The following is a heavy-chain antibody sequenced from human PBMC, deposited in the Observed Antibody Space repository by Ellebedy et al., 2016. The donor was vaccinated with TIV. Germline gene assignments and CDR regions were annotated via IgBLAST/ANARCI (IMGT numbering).Heavy chain of an antibody. CDR3: VRIPWSSDFTLDL. Sequence: GGSLRLXCVTSGISFTFYWMHWVRQVPGKGMVWVARINGDGSSLDYADAVRGRFTISRDNANNTLYLQMSGLRAEDSGLYYCVRIPWSSDFTLDLWGQGTMVSVSS. CDR1: GISFTFYW. CDR2: INGDGSSL. J-gene: IGHJ3*01. V-gene: IGHV3-74*01. D-gene: IGHD3/OR15-3a*01.